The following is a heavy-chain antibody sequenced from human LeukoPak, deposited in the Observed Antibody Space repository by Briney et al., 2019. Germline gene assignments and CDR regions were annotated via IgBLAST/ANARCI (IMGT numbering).Heavy chain of an antibody. CDR2: ISAYLGNT. V-gene: IGHV1-18*01. Sequence: ASVKVSCKASGYTFSNFGITWVRQAPGQGLEWMGWISAYLGNTNYAQKFQGRVTMTTDTSTSTAYLGLRSLSSADTAVYYCARELHYGSGTSFDYWGQGSLVTVSS. J-gene: IGHJ4*02. D-gene: IGHD3-10*01. CDR3: ARELHYGSGTSFDY. CDR1: GYTFSNFG.